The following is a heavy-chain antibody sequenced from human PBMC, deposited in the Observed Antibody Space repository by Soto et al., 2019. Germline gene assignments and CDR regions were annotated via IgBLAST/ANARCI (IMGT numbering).Heavy chain of an antibody. CDR3: ARLRINDYGDPFVDY. CDR2: IYYSGST. D-gene: IGHD4-17*01. CDR1: GGSISSSSYY. V-gene: IGHV4-39*01. Sequence: QLQLQESGPGLVKPSETLSLTCTVSGGSISSSSYYWGWIRQPPGKGLEWIGSIYYSGSTYYNPSLKSRVTIAVDTSKSQFSLKLSSVTAADTAVYYCARLRINDYGDPFVDYWGQGTLVTVSS. J-gene: IGHJ4*02.